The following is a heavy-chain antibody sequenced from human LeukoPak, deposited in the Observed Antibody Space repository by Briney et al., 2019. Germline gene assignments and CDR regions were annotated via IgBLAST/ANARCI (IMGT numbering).Heavy chain of an antibody. CDR1: GYTFTSYA. J-gene: IGHJ4*02. CDR3: ARVWEYDYVWGSYYFDY. V-gene: IGHV7-4-1*02. CDR2: INTNTGNP. Sequence: GASVKVSCKASGYTFTSYAMNWVRQAPGQGLEWMGWINTNTGNPTYAQGFTGRFVFSLDTSVSTAYLQISSLKAEDTAVYYCARVWEYDYVWGSYYFDYWGQGTLVTVSS. D-gene: IGHD3-16*01.